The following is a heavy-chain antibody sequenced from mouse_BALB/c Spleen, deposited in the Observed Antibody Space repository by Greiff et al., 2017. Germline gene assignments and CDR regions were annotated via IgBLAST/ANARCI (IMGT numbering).Heavy chain of an antibody. V-gene: IGHV5-17*02. D-gene: IGHD1-2*01. J-gene: IGHJ3*01. Sequence: EVKLVESGGGLVQPGGSRKLSCAASGFTFSSFGMHWVRQAPEKGLEWVAYISSGSSTIYYADTVKGRFTISRDNPKNTLFLQMTSLRSEDTAMYYCARDRRTTATGLDYWGQGTLVTVSA. CDR2: ISSGSSTI. CDR3: ARDRRTTATGLDY. CDR1: GFTFSSFG.